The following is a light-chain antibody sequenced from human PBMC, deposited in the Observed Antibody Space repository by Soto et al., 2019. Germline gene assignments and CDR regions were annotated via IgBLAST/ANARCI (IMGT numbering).Light chain of an antibody. CDR2: GAS. V-gene: IGKV3-20*01. CDR1: QSVSNNY. J-gene: IGKJ5*01. CDR3: QQYGSSPVT. Sequence: EIVLTQSPGTLSLSPGERATLSCRASQSVSNNYLAWYQQKPGQAPRLLTYGASNRATGIPDRFSGSGSGTDFTLTISRLEPEDFAVYYCQQYGSSPVTFGQGTRLEI.